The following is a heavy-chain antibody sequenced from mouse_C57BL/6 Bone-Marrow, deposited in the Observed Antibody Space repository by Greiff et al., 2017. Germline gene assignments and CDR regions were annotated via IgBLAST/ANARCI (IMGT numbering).Heavy chain of an antibody. V-gene: IGHV1-64*01. CDR1: GYTFTNYW. CDR3: ARCYDYDDDTMDY. J-gene: IGHJ4*01. CDR2: MHPNGGSP. D-gene: IGHD2-4*01. Sequence: QVQLQQPGAELVKPGASVKLSCKASGYTFTNYWMHWVKQRPGQGLEWIGMMHPNGGSPDYNEKFKSEATLSVDKSSRTAYMDLSRLTSEDSAVYYCARCYDYDDDTMDYGGQGTSVTVTS.